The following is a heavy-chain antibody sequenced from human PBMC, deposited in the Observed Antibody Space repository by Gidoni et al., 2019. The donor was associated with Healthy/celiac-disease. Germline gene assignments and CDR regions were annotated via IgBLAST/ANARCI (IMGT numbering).Heavy chain of an antibody. Sequence: QVQLQESGPGLVKPSETLSLTCTVSGGSISSYYWSWIRQPPGKGLEWIGYIYYSGSTNYNPSLKSRVTISVDTSKNQFSLKLSSVTAADTAVYYCARRGWNRGSYYYYMDVWGKGTTVTVSS. CDR1: GGSISSYY. J-gene: IGHJ6*03. V-gene: IGHV4-59*01. CDR3: ARRGWNRGSYYYYMDV. CDR2: IYYSGST. D-gene: IGHD1-1*01.